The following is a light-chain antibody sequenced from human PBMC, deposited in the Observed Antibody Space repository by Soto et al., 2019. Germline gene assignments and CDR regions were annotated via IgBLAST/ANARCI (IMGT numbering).Light chain of an antibody. J-gene: IGKJ3*01. CDR1: QGISSY. Sequence: DIPLTQSPSFLSASVGDRVTITCRASQGISSYLAWYQQKPGKAPKLLIYAASTLQRGVPARFRGSGSGTEFALTISSLQPEDSATYSCPQLNSYPFPFGPGTKVDIK. CDR3: PQLNSYPFP. V-gene: IGKV1-9*01. CDR2: AAS.